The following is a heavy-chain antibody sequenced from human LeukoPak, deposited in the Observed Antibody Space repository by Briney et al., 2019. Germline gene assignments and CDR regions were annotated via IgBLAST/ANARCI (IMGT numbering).Heavy chain of an antibody. CDR2: ISYTGSDT. Sequence: GGSLRLSCAASGFNFDIYGMHWVRQAPGKGLEWVAFISYTGSDTFYTDSVKGRFTISRDNSEDTLYLHMNSLRAEDTAVYYCARQLNVDTAMDKDYWGQGTLVTVSS. V-gene: IGHV3-30*03. CDR1: GFNFDIYG. CDR3: ARQLNVDTAMDKDY. D-gene: IGHD5-18*01. J-gene: IGHJ4*02.